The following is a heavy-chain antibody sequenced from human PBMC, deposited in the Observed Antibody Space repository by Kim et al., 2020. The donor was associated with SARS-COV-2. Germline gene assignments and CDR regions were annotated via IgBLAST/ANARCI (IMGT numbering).Heavy chain of an antibody. J-gene: IGHJ4*02. D-gene: IGHD6-13*01. CDR2: ISAYNGNT. CDR3: ARVYSSSWYGAGYFDY. V-gene: IGHV1-18*01. Sequence: ASVKVSCKASGYTFTSYGISWVRQAPGQGLEWMGWISAYNGNTNYAQKLQGRVTMTTDTSTSTAYMELRSLRSDDTAVYYCARVYSSSWYGAGYFDYWGQGTLVTVSS. CDR1: GYTFTSYG.